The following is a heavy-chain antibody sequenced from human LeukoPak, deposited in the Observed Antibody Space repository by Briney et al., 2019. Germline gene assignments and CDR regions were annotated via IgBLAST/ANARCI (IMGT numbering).Heavy chain of an antibody. CDR3: VRGCGGSCYPGGFDY. CDR1: GFTFSSYS. J-gene: IGHJ4*02. D-gene: IGHD2-15*01. CDR2: ISSSSSTI. Sequence: GGSLRLSCAASGFTFSSYSMNWVRQAPGKGLEWVSYISSSSSTIYYADSVKGRFTISRDNSNNTVYLQMHSLREEDTAVYYCVRGCGGSCYPGGFDYWGQGTLVTVSS. V-gene: IGHV3-48*02.